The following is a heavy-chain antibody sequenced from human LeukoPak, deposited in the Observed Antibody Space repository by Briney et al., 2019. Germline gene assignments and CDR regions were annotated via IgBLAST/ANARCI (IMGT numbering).Heavy chain of an antibody. D-gene: IGHD2-2*02. J-gene: IGHJ2*01. CDR1: GGSISSGSYY. Sequence: PSQTLSLTCTVSGGSISSGSYYWSWIRQPAGKGLEWIGRIYTSGSTNYNPSLKSRVTMSVDTSKNQFSLKLSSVTAADTAVYYCARRGYCSSTSCYTDYWYFDLWGRGTLVTVSS. V-gene: IGHV4-61*02. CDR2: IYTSGST. CDR3: ARRGYCSSTSCYTDYWYFDL.